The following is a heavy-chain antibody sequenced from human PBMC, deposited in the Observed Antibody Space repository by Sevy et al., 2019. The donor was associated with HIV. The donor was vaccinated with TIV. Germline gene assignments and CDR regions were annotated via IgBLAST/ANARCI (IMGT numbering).Heavy chain of an antibody. CDR1: GFTFSSYW. J-gene: IGHJ3*02. CDR3: ARDRITGTPTGHAFDI. Sequence: GGSLRLSCAASGFTFSSYWMSWVRQAPGKGLEWVANIKQDGSEKYYVDSVKGRFTISRDNAKNSLYLQMNSLRAEDTAVYYCARDRITGTPTGHAFDIWGQGTMVTVSS. D-gene: IGHD1-7*01. V-gene: IGHV3-7*01. CDR2: IKQDGSEK.